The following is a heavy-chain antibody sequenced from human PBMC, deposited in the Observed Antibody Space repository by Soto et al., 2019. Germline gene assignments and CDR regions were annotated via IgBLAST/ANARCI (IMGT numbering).Heavy chain of an antibody. CDR2: IWWHGRDI. Sequence: QVQVVESGGGVVQPGRTLRLSCTASGFSFSDYVMHWVRQPPGKGLEWVAVIWWHGRDIFYEGSVKGRFTISRDNSKNTLYLQMNSLRVEDTAVYYCARDQVGQSGNIIFDNLGQGTLVTVSS. V-gene: IGHV3-33*01. CDR3: ARDQVGQSGNIIFDN. D-gene: IGHD1-26*01. J-gene: IGHJ4*02. CDR1: GFSFSDYV.